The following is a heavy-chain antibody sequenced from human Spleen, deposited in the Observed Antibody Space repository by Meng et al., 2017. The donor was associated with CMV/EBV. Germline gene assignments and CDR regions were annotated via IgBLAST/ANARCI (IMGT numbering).Heavy chain of an antibody. CDR2: ISSSSDYI. CDR1: KFTFTNYG. J-gene: IGHJ6*02. CDR3: ARDNGGPNPYYYYGMDA. V-gene: IGHV3-21*01. D-gene: IGHD2-8*01. Sequence: GESLKISCEVSKFTFTNYGMNWVRQAPGKGLEWVSSISSSSDYIYYADSVKGRFTISRDNAKNSLYLQMSSLRAEDTAVYYCARDNGGPNPYYYYGMDAWGQGTTVTVSS.